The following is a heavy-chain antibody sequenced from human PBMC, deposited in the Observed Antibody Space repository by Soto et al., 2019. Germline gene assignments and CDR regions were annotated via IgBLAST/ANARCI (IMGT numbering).Heavy chain of an antibody. CDR2: ISYDGSKK. J-gene: IGHJ4*02. CDR3: AKALSPMYYYDSSGYYFDY. Sequence: GGSLRLSCAASEFTFSSYGMHWVRQAPGKGLEWVAVISYDGSKKYYADSVKGRFTISRDNSKNTLYLQMNSLRAEDTAVYYCAKALSPMYYYDSSGYYFDYWGQGTLVTVSS. CDR1: EFTFSSYG. D-gene: IGHD3-22*01. V-gene: IGHV3-30*18.